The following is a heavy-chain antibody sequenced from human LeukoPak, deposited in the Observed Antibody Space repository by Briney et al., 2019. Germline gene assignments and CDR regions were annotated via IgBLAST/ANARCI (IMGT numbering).Heavy chain of an antibody. J-gene: IGHJ3*02. CDR3: AKVNTATYIIRDAFDI. D-gene: IGHD2-15*01. CDR1: GFTFSSFA. CDR2: IRGSGVGT. V-gene: IGHV3-23*01. Sequence: GGSLRLSRAASGFTFSSFAMSWVRQGPGKGQERVSAIRGSGVGTYYAGSVKGRFTISRDNSKNTLYLQMNSLRAEDTAVYYCAKVNTATYIIRDAFDIWGQGTMVTVSS.